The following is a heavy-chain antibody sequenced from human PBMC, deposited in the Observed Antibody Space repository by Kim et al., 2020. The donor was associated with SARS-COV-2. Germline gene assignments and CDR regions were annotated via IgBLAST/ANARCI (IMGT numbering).Heavy chain of an antibody. CDR3: VKYGRSYGAVL. D-gene: IGHD5-18*01. J-gene: IGHJ4*02. Sequence: GGSLRLSCAGSGFTFSEYAIHWVRRAPGKGLECVSAINRSGDGAFYADPVEGRFTVSRDNSKNTLYLQMNSLRVEDTSVYYCVKYGRSYGAVLWGQGTLVIVSS. V-gene: IGHV3-64D*06. CDR2: INRSGDGA. CDR1: GFTFSEYA.